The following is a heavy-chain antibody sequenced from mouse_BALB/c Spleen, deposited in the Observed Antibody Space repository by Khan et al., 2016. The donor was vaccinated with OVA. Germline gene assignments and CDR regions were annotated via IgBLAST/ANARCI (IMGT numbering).Heavy chain of an antibody. J-gene: IGHJ3*01. CDR3: TRHGYVAWFTY. CDR1: GYSFTTYY. V-gene: IGHV1S135*01. CDR2: VDPFSGGT. D-gene: IGHD2-2*01. Sequence: VQLQQSGPELMKPGASVKISCKASGYSFTTYYLHWVMQSHGESLEWIGYVDPFSGGTTYNQKFKGKATLTVDKSSTTAYMHLSNLTSEDSAVYVCTRHGYVAWFTYWGQGTMVTVAA.